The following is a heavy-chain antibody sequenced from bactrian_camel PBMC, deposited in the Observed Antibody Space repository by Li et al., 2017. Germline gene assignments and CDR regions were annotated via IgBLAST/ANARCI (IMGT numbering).Heavy chain of an antibody. D-gene: IGHD2*01. CDR1: GYTVSSTR. V-gene: IGHV3S53*01. Sequence: HVQLVGSGGGSVQAGGSLRLSCAASGYTVSSTRMGWFRQAPGKEREGVASLASDGSSIYANSLKGRFSISKDNARNWLDLQMDSLEPGDTARYYCAADRRRHGPPSLRPGDYSVWGQGTQVTVS. J-gene: IGHJ4*01. CDR3: AADRRRHGPPSLRPGDYSV. CDR2: LASDGSS.